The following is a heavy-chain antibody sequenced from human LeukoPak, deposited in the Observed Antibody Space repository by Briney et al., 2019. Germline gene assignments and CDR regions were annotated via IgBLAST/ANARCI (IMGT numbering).Heavy chain of an antibody. Sequence: SQTLSLTCTVSGGSISSDTYYWSWIRQPPGKGLEWIGYIYHSGTTYYNPSLKSRVTISVDWSKSQFSLRLSSVTAADTAVYYCARDGDYDLDYWGQGTLVTVSS. CDR3: ARDGDYDLDY. CDR2: IYHSGTT. J-gene: IGHJ4*02. V-gene: IGHV4-30-2*01. CDR1: GGSISSDTYY. D-gene: IGHD4-17*01.